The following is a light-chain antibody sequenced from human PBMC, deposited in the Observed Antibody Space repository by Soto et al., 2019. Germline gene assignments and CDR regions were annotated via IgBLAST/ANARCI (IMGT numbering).Light chain of an antibody. Sequence: EILLTQSPATLSLSPGERATLSCRASQSVGSDLAWYQKKPGQPPRLLIYDASNRATDIPARFSGSGSGTDFTLTISSLAPEDFAIYYCQQHNSWPLTFGGGTEVEI. CDR3: QQHNSWPLT. CDR1: QSVGSD. V-gene: IGKV3-11*01. J-gene: IGKJ4*01. CDR2: DAS.